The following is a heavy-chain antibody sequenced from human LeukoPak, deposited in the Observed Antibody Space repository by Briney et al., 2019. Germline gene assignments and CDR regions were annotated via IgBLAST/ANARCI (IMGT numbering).Heavy chain of an antibody. J-gene: IGHJ4*02. CDR3: VGFFDY. CDR1: GFTFRNHE. V-gene: IGHV3-48*03. Sequence: GGSLRLSCAASGFTFRNHEMSWVRQTPGKGLEWVSDISGSGNIKNYADSVKGRFTISRDNAKNSLYLQMNSLRAEDTAVYYCVGFFDYWGQGTLVTVSS. CDR2: ISGSGNIK.